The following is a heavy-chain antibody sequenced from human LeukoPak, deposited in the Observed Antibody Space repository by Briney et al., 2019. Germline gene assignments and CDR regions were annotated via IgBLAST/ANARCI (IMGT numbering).Heavy chain of an antibody. CDR1: GGSISSYY. J-gene: IGHJ4*02. CDR2: IYYSGST. D-gene: IGHD6-19*01. V-gene: IGHV4-59*01. Sequence: SETLSLTCTVSGGSISSYYWSWLRQPPGKGLEWTGYIYYSGSTNYDPSLKSRVTISVDTSKNQFSLKLSSVTAADTAVYYCARVNSGWYYYFDYWGQGTLVTVSS. CDR3: ARVNSGWYYYFDY.